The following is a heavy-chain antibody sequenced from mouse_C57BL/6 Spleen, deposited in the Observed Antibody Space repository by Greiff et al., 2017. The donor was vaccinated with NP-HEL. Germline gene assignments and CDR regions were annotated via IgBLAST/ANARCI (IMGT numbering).Heavy chain of an antibody. Sequence: EVQLQQSGPELVKPGASVKISCKASGYTFTDYYMNWVKRSHGKSLEWIGDINPNNGGTSYNQKFKGKATLTVDKSSSTAYMELRSLTSEDSAVYYCARAWFAYWGQGTLVTVSA. CDR3: ARAWFAY. CDR1: GYTFTDYY. J-gene: IGHJ3*01. CDR2: INPNNGGT. V-gene: IGHV1-26*01.